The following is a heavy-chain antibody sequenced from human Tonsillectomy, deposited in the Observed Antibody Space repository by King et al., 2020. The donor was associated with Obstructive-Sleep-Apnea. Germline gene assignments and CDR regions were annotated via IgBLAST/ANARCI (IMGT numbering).Heavy chain of an antibody. Sequence: QLVQSGAAMKKPGSSVKVSCKASGGTFSNFAITWVRQAPGQGLEWMGRIIPLLGITNYAQKLQGRVMITADKFTSTAYMELSSLRSEDTAVYYCASGNVDTAIPFDYWVQGTLVTVSS. D-gene: IGHD5-18*01. CDR3: ASGNVDTAIPFDY. J-gene: IGHJ4*02. CDR2: IIPLLGIT. CDR1: GGTFSNFA. V-gene: IGHV1-69*09.